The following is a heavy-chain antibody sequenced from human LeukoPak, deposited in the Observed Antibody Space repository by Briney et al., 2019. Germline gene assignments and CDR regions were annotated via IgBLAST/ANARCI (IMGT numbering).Heavy chain of an antibody. J-gene: IGHJ4*02. Sequence: KHGESLQISCQGFGFTFTNYWIAWVRRMPGKGLEWMGITYPSDSDTRYSPSCHGQVTISADKSINSACLQRSSLRASDTAIYYFAKVALVGTVVLYPDYWGQGTLVTVSS. CDR3: AKVALVGTVVLYPDY. CDR1: GFTFTNYW. D-gene: IGHD1-7*01. CDR2: TYPSDSDT. V-gene: IGHV5-51*01.